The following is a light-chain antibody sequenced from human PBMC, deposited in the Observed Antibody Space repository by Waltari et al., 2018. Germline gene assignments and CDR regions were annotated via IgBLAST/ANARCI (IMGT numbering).Light chain of an antibody. CDR3: SSYTTTYKLV. V-gene: IGLV2-14*03. Sequence: QSALSQPASVSGSPGQSITISCPGTSSAVGAFDYVSWYQQHPGKAPKLMIYVVIDRPAGVSNRFSGSKSGNTASLTISGLQAEDEADYYCSSYTTTYKLVFGSGTRVTVL. CDR2: VVI. CDR1: SSAVGAFDY. J-gene: IGLJ1*01.